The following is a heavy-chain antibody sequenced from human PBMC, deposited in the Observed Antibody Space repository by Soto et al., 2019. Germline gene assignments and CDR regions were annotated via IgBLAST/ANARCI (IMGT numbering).Heavy chain of an antibody. D-gene: IGHD3-22*01. CDR1: GGTFSSYA. J-gene: IGHJ4*02. V-gene: IGHV1-69*13. Sequence: SVKVSCKASGGTFSSYAISWVRQAPGQGLEWMGGIIPIFGTANCAQKFQGRVTITADESTSTAYMELSSLRSEDTAVYYCASYDSSGYPVDYWGQGTLVTVSS. CDR2: IIPIFGTA. CDR3: ASYDSSGYPVDY.